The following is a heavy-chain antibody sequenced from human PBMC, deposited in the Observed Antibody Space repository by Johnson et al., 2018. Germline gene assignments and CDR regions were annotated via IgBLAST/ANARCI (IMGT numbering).Heavy chain of an antibody. V-gene: IGHV3-23*01. J-gene: IGHJ3*02. CDR3: AKCGGSSWADAFDI. D-gene: IGHD6-13*01. Sequence: EVQLLETGGGLVQPGGSLRLSCAASGFTFNNYAMSWVRQAPGKGLEWVSTVSNSGGSTYYADSVKGRFTISRDTSKNTLYLHMNSRRAEDTAVYYCAKCGGSSWADAFDIWGQGTMVTVSS. CDR2: VSNSGGST. CDR1: GFTFNNYA.